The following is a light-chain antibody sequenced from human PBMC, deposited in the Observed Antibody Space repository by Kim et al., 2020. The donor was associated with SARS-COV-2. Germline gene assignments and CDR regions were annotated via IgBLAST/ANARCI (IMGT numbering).Light chain of an antibody. CDR2: EVN. J-gene: IGLJ1*01. CDR1: SGDVGRYNS. V-gene: IGLV2-8*01. Sequence: QSALTQPPSASGSPGQSVTISCTGSSGDVGRYNSVSWYQQHPGKAPKLIIYEVNKRPSGVPDRFSGSKSDNTASLTVSGLQADDEADYYCSSYGGSNNLVFGTGTKVTVL. CDR3: SSYGGSNNLV.